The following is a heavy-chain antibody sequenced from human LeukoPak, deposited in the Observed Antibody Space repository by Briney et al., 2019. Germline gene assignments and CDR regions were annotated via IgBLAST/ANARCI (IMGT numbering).Heavy chain of an antibody. D-gene: IGHD2/OR15-2a*01. V-gene: IGHV1-46*01. Sequence: ASVKISCKASGYTFTIHNVHRVRQAPGQGLEWMGIIHPSGGNSRNTQNFQGRVTVTRDTSTSTVYLELSSLRSEDTAVYYCARDCSSTTCQGPVLDFWGQGTLVTVSS. J-gene: IGHJ4*02. CDR3: ARDCSSTTCQGPVLDF. CDR1: GYTFTIHN. CDR2: IHPSGGNS.